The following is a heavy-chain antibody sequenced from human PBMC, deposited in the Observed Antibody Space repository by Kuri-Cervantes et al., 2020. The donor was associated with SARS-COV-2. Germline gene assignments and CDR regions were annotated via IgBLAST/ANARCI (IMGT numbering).Heavy chain of an antibody. CDR2: IYYSGST. CDR1: GGSFSDYY. D-gene: IGHD3/OR15-3a*01. V-gene: IGHV4-30-4*01. J-gene: IGHJ4*02. CDR3: ARDDFRTANPTLAGY. Sequence: SETLSLTCAVYGGSFSDYYWSWIRQPPGKGPEWIGYIYYSGSTYYNPSLKSRVSISVDTSKNRFSLNLSSVTAADTAVYYCARDDFRTANPTLAGYWGQGTLVTVSS.